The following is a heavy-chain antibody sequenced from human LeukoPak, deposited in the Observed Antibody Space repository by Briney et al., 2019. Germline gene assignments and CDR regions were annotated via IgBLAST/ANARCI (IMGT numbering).Heavy chain of an antibody. J-gene: IGHJ4*02. Sequence: ASVKVSCKASVGTFSSYAISWVRQAPGQGREWMGRITPILGIANYAQKFQGRVTITADKSTSTAYMELSSLRSEDTAVYYCASSCSSTSCSPYWGQGTLVTVSS. D-gene: IGHD2-2*01. CDR1: VGTFSSYA. V-gene: IGHV1-69*04. CDR3: ASSCSSTSCSPY. CDR2: ITPILGIA.